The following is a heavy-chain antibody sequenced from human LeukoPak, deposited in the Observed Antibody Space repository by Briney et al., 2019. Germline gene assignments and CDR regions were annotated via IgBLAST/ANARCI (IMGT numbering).Heavy chain of an antibody. CDR1: GFTFTDAW. V-gene: IGHV3-15*01. CDR3: TAGTGRSDFDY. J-gene: IGHJ4*02. Sequence: GSLRLSCAASGFTFTDAWMSWVRQGPGKGLDWVGRIKSKTKGGTTDYAAPVKGRFTILRDDSKNTVYLEMSSLKTEDTAVYYCTAGTGRSDFDYWGQGIQVTVSS. CDR2: IKSKTKGGTT. D-gene: IGHD3-10*01.